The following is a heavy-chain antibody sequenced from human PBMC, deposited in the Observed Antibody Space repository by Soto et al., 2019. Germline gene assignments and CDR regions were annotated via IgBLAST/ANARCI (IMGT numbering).Heavy chain of an antibody. D-gene: IGHD2-21*01. V-gene: IGHV3-30-3*01. J-gene: IGHJ6*02. CDR3: ARSYCGGDCYGMDV. Sequence: QVQLVESGGGVVQPGRSLRLSCAASGFTFSSYAMHWVRQAPGKGLEWVAVISYDGSNKYYADSVKGRFTISRDNSKNPLYLQMNSLRAEDTAVYYCARSYCGGDCYGMDVWGQGTTVTVSS. CDR2: ISYDGSNK. CDR1: GFTFSSYA.